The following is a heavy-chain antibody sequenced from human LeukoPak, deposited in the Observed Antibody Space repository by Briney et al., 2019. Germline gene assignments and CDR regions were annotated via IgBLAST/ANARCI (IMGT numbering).Heavy chain of an antibody. J-gene: IGHJ3*02. CDR1: GYTFTSYG. CDR3: AREVRDSSGYYSQGSDAFDI. Sequence: GASVKVSYKASGYTFTSYGISWVRQAPGQGLEWMGWISAYNGNTNYAQKLQGRVTMTTDTSTSTAYMELRSLRSDDTAVYYCAREVRDSSGYYSQGSDAFDIWGQGTMVTVSS. V-gene: IGHV1-18*01. D-gene: IGHD3-22*01. CDR2: ISAYNGNT.